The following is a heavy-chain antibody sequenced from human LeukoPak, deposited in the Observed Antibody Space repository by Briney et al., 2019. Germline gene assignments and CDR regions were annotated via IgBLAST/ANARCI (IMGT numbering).Heavy chain of an antibody. CDR1: GGSISSYY. CDR2: IYYSGST. J-gene: IGHJ4*02. CDR3: ARVVRAAAAGSYYFDY. V-gene: IGHV4-59*08. Sequence: PSETLSLTCTVSGGSISSYYWSWIRQPPGKGLEWIGYIYYSGSTNYNPSLKSRVTISVDTSKNQFSLKLSSVTAADTAVYYCARVVRAAAAGSYYFDYWGQGTLVTVSS. D-gene: IGHD6-13*01.